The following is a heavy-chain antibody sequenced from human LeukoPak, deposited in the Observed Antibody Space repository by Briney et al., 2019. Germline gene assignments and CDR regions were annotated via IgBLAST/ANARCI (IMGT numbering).Heavy chain of an antibody. CDR3: ARGVQQRVDNYYYYYGMDV. Sequence: GASVKVSCKASGGTFSSYAISWVRQAPGQGLEWMGGIIPIFGTANYAQKFQGRVTITTDESTSTAYMELSSLRSEDTAVYYCARGVQQRVDNYYYYYGMDVWGQGTTVTVSS. J-gene: IGHJ6*02. D-gene: IGHD6-13*01. V-gene: IGHV1-69*05. CDR1: GGTFSSYA. CDR2: IIPIFGTA.